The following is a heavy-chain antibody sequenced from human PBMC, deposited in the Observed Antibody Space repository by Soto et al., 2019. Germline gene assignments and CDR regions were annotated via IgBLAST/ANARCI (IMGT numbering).Heavy chain of an antibody. CDR1: GGSISSYY. V-gene: IGHV4-59*01. CDR2: IYYSGST. J-gene: IGHJ6*02. CDR3: ARGAGWQAIFGVVTSSYYYGMDV. Sequence: PSETLSLTCTVSGGSISSYYWSWIRQPPGKGLEWIGYIYYSGSTNYNPSLKSRVTIAVDTSKNQFSLKLSSVTAADTAVYYCARGAGWQAIFGVVTSSYYYGMDVWGQGTTVTVS. D-gene: IGHD3-3*01.